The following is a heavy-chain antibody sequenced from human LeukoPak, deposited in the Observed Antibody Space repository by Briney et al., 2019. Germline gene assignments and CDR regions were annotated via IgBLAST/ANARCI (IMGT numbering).Heavy chain of an antibody. CDR2: IYTSGST. J-gene: IGHJ5*02. Sequence: PSETLSLTCTVSGGSISSGSYYWSWIRQPAGKGLEGIGRIYTSGSTNYNPSLKSRVTISVDTSKNQFSLKLSSVTAADTAVYYCARGVTMVRGVFLMGSWFDPWGQGTLVTVSS. CDR1: GGSISSGSYY. CDR3: ARGVTMVRGVFLMGSWFDP. D-gene: IGHD3-10*01. V-gene: IGHV4-61*02.